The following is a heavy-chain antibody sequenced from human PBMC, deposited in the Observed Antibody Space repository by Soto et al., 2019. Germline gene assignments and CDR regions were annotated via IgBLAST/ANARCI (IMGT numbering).Heavy chain of an antibody. D-gene: IGHD3-22*01. CDR1: GFTFSAYG. V-gene: IGHV3-30*18. Sequence: QAQLVESGGGVVQPGESLRLSCEVSGFTFSAYGMHWVRQAPGKGLEWVAAISHDGTNKNYGDSVKGRFTISRDNSKKTLYLHINSLRPDDTALYYCAKDAYYYSRCGYYNFDSWGQGTLVTVSS. CDR2: ISHDGTNK. CDR3: AKDAYYYSRCGYYNFDS. J-gene: IGHJ4*02.